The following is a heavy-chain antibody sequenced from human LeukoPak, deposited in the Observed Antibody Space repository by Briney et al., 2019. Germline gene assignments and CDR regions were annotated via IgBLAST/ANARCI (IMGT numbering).Heavy chain of an antibody. D-gene: IGHD3-22*01. Sequence: SETLSLTCTVSGYSISSGYYWGWIRQSPGKGLEWIGSNYHSGSTHYNPSLKSRVTISLDTSKNQFSLKLSSVTAADTAVYYCARWHYYDSSGYYFGFDYWGQGTLVTVSS. J-gene: IGHJ4*02. CDR1: GYSISSGYY. V-gene: IGHV4-38-2*02. CDR2: NYHSGST. CDR3: ARWHYYDSSGYYFGFDY.